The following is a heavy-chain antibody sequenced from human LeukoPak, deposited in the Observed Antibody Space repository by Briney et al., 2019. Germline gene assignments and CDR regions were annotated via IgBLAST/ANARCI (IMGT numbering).Heavy chain of an antibody. D-gene: IGHD2-21*02. CDR3: ARHSAAVTAPNWFDP. CDR2: IYPGDSDT. Sequence: GESLKISCKGSGYTFSRYWIAWVRQMPGKGLEWMGIIYPGDSDTKYRPSFQGQITISADKSINTAYLQWSSLKASDTAMYYCARHSAAVTAPNWFDPWGQGTLVTVSS. CDR1: GYTFSRYW. V-gene: IGHV5-51*01. J-gene: IGHJ5*02.